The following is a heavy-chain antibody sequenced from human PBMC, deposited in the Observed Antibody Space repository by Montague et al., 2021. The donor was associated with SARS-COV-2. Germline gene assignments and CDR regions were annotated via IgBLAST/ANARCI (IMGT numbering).Heavy chain of an antibody. CDR3: ARDDIVLQGVTKGMDV. CDR2: MYYSGST. J-gene: IGHJ6*02. D-gene: IGHD3-10*01. Sequence: SETLSLTCTVSGGSISSSNYYWGWIRQPPGKGLEWIGTMYYSGSTYYNPSLKSRVTISIDTSKNQFSLKLSSVTAADTAVYYCARDDIVLQGVTKGMDVWGQGTTVTGSS. V-gene: IGHV4-39*07. CDR1: GGSISSSNYY.